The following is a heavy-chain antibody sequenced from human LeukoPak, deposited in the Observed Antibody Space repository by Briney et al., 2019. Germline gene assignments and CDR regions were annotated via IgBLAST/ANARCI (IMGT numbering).Heavy chain of an antibody. CDR3: ARDEVLRYFDWSDNWFDH. D-gene: IGHD3-9*01. V-gene: IGHV1-18*04. Sequence: GASVKVSCKASGYTFTSYYMHWVRQAPGQGLEWMGWISAYNGNTNYAQKLQGRVTMTTDTSTSTAYMELRSLRSDDTAVYYCARDEVLRYFDWSDNWFDHWGQGTLVTVSS. CDR1: GYTFTSYY. J-gene: IGHJ5*02. CDR2: ISAYNGNT.